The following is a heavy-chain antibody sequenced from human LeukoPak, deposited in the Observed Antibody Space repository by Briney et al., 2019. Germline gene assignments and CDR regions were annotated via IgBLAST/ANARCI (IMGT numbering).Heavy chain of an antibody. D-gene: IGHD3-3*01. CDR1: GYTFTSYD. J-gene: IGHJ4*02. V-gene: IGHV1-8*01. Sequence: ASVKVSCKASGYTFTSYDINWVRQATGQGLEWMGWMNPNSGNTGYAQKFQGRVTMTRNTSISTAYMELSSLRSEDTAVYYCARGLRFLEWSPIVYWGQGTLVTVSS. CDR2: MNPNSGNT. CDR3: ARGLRFLEWSPIVY.